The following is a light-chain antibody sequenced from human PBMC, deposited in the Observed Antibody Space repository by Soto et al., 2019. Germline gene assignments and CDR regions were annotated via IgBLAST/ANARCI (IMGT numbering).Light chain of an antibody. CDR3: QQYNNWPPWT. Sequence: ILMTQSPATLSVSPGERATLSCRASQSVSNNLAWYQQKPGQAPRLLIYDASTMASGIPARFSGSGSGTEFTLTISVLQSEDFAVYYCQQYNNWPPWTFGQGTKVEIK. V-gene: IGKV3-15*01. CDR2: DAS. J-gene: IGKJ1*01. CDR1: QSVSNN.